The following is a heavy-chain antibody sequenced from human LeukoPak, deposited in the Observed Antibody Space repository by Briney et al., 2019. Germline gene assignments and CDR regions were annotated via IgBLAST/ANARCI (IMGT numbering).Heavy chain of an antibody. Sequence: ASVKVSCKASGYTFTSYGISWVRQAPGQGLEWMGWISAYNGNTNYAQKLRGRVTMTTDTSTSTAYMELRSLRSDDTAVYYCARTGYSSGWDYYYGMDVWGQGTTVTVSS. D-gene: IGHD6-19*01. J-gene: IGHJ6*02. V-gene: IGHV1-18*01. CDR1: GYTFTSYG. CDR2: ISAYNGNT. CDR3: ARTGYSSGWDYYYGMDV.